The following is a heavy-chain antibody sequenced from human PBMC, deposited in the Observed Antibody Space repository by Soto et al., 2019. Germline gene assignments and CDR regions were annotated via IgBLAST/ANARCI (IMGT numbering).Heavy chain of an antibody. CDR3: AHSHPYSSGWYRGGNWFDP. CDR2: IYWDDDK. Sequence: QITLKESGPTLVKPTQTLTLTCTFSGFSLSTSGVGGGWIRQPPGKGLEWLALIYWDDDKRYSPSLKSRLTITKDTSKNQVVLTMTNMDPVDTATYCCAHSHPYSSGWYRGGNWFDPWGQGTLVTVSS. J-gene: IGHJ5*02. D-gene: IGHD6-19*01. V-gene: IGHV2-5*02. CDR1: GFSLSTSGVG.